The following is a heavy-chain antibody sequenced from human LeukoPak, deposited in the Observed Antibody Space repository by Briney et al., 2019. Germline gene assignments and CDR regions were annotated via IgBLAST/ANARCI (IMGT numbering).Heavy chain of an antibody. CDR3: ARELTMARFDP. J-gene: IGHJ5*02. Sequence: PSETLSLTCTVSGGSISSYYWSWIRQPPGKGLEWIGYIYYSGSTNYNPSLKSRVTISVDTSKNQFSLKLSSVTAADTAVYYCARELTMARFDPWGQGTLVTVSS. CDR1: GGSISSYY. D-gene: IGHD3-10*01. V-gene: IGHV4-59*01. CDR2: IYYSGST.